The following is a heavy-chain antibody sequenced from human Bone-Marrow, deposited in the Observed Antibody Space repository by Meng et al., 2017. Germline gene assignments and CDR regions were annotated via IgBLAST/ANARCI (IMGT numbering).Heavy chain of an antibody. J-gene: IGHJ4*02. D-gene: IGHD6-6*01. CDR1: GFTFDDYG. CDR2: IKADGSER. V-gene: IGHV3-7*01. Sequence: GGSLRLSCAASGFTFDDYGMSWVRQAPGKGLEWVANIKADGSERFYVGSVKGRFTISRDNAMNSLYLQMNSLRAEDTALYYCAMGWGSSRAFDFWGQGTLVTVSS. CDR3: AMGWGSSRAFDF.